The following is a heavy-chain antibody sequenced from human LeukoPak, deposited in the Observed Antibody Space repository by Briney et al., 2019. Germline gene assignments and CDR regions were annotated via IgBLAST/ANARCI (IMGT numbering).Heavy chain of an antibody. V-gene: IGHV3-23*01. CDR1: GFTFSSYA. CDR2: ISGSGGST. CDR3: ARDSYGTGVHYYYYYYMDV. Sequence: GGSLRLSCAASGFTFSSYAMSWVRQAPGKGLEWVSAISGSGGSTYYADSVKGRFTISRDNSKNTLYLQMNSLRAEDTAVYYCARDSYGTGVHYYYYYYMDVWGKGTTVTVSS. D-gene: IGHD5-18*01. J-gene: IGHJ6*03.